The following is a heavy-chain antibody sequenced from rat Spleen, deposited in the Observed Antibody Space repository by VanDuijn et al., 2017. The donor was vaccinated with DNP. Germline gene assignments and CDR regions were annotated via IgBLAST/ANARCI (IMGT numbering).Heavy chain of an antibody. Sequence: EVQLQESGSGLVKPSQSLSLTCSVTGYSITSNYWGWIRKFPGNKMEWIGHINYSGSTNYNPSLKSRISITRDTSKNQFFLQLNSVNNEETATYYWARGVYGSYDYWYFDFWGPGTMVTVSS. CDR1: GYSITSNY. CDR3: ARGVYGSYDYWYFDF. CDR2: INYSGST. J-gene: IGHJ1*01. V-gene: IGHV3-1*01. D-gene: IGHD1-8*01.